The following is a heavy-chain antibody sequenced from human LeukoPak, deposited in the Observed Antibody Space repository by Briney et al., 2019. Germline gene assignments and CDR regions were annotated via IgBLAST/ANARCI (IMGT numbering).Heavy chain of an antibody. CDR1: GFTFDDYG. V-gene: IGHV3-20*04. CDR3: ARANYYGSGSYYVY. D-gene: IGHD3-10*01. J-gene: IGHJ4*02. CDR2: INWNGGST. Sequence: SGGSLRLSCAASGFTFDDYGMSWVRQAPGKGLEWVSGINWNGGSTGYADSVKGRFTISRDNAKNSLYLQMKSLRAEDTALYYCARANYYGSGSYYVYWGQGTLVTASS.